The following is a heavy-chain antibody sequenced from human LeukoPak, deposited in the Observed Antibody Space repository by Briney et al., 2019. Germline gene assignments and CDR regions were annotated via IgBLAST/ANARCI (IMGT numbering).Heavy chain of an antibody. CDR1: GITFSRSA. D-gene: IGHD5-12*01. CDR2: ISYDGTNK. V-gene: IGHV3-30*04. Sequence: GGSLRLSCAASGITFSRSAMHWVRQAPGKGLEWVAIISYDGTNKYYLDSVKGRFTISRDNSKNTLYLQMDSLRAEDTAVYYCTRGTVPGLATTYGTYFDSWGQGTLVIVS. CDR3: TRGTVPGLATTYGTYFDS. J-gene: IGHJ4*02.